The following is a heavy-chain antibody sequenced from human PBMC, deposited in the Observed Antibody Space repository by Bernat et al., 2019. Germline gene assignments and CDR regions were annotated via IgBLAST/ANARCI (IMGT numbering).Heavy chain of an antibody. CDR3: AKDRPRVVIDAFDI. V-gene: IGHV3-23*01. CDR2: IIGSGGST. J-gene: IGHJ3*02. CDR1: GFTLSSYA. D-gene: IGHD4-23*01. Sequence: EVQLLESGGGLVQPGGSLSLSCAASGFTLSSYAMTWVRQAPGKGLEWVSGIIGSGGSTDNADSEKGRFTISRDNSKNTLYLQMKSLRAEEAAIYYCAKDRPRVVIDAFDIWGQGTMVTVSS.